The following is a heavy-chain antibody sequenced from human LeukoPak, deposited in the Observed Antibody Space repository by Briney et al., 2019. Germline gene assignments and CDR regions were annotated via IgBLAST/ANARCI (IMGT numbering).Heavy chain of an antibody. CDR1: GGSISSHY. D-gene: IGHD4-17*01. CDR2: IYYSGTT. J-gene: IGHJ4*02. Sequence: SETLSLTCTVSGGSISSHYWSWIRQHPGKGLEWIGYIYYSGTTYYNPSLKSRVSISLDTSKNQFSLNLSSVTAADTAVYYCARSGTVTTWNYWGQGTLVTVSS. CDR3: ARSGTVTTWNY. V-gene: IGHV4-59*06.